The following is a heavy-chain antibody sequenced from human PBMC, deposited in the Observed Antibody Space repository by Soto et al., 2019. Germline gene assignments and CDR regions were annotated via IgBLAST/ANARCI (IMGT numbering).Heavy chain of an antibody. CDR3: ARDRYNPPYYYGMDV. J-gene: IGHJ6*02. CDR2: ISYDGSNK. CDR1: GFTFSSYA. D-gene: IGHD1-1*01. V-gene: IGHV3-30-3*01. Sequence: SLRLSCAASGFTFSSYAMHWVRQAPGKGLEWVAVISYDGSNKYYADSVKGRFTISRDNFKNTPYLQMNSLRAEDTAVYYCARDRYNPPYYYGMDVWGQGTTVTVPS.